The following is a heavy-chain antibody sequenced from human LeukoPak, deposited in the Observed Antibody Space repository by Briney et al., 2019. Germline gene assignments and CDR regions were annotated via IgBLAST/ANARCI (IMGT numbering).Heavy chain of an antibody. CDR3: ARGPTIGRTATGTDWFDP. D-gene: IGHD6-13*01. J-gene: IGHJ5*02. Sequence: PSETLSLTCTVSGGSIGRSSYYWGWVRQPPGKGLEWIGSIYYSGSTYYNPSLKSPVTISVDTSKNQFSLKLRSVTAADTAVYYCARGPTIGRTATGTDWFDPWGQGTLVTVSS. CDR1: GGSIGRSSYY. V-gene: IGHV4-39*07. CDR2: IYYSGST.